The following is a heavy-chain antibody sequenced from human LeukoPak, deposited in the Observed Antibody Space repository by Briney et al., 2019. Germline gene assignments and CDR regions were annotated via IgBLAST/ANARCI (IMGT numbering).Heavy chain of an antibody. D-gene: IGHD2-21*02. J-gene: IGHJ4*02. Sequence: PGRSLRLSCAASGFTFSSYGTHWVRQAPGKGLEWVAVIWYDGSNEYYADSVKGRFTISRDNSKNTLYLQMNSLRAEDTAVYYCARDGCGGDCYFDYWGQGTLVTVSS. V-gene: IGHV3-33*01. CDR1: GFTFSSYG. CDR3: ARDGCGGDCYFDY. CDR2: IWYDGSNE.